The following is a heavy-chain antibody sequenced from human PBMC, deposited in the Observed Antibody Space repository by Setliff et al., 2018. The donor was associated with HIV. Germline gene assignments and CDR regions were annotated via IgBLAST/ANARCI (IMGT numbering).Heavy chain of an antibody. CDR1: GYSIGSGSF. V-gene: IGHV4-38-2*01. D-gene: IGHD4-17*01. CDR2: IPHNGGT. CDR3: ARYSTLTTNFDY. Sequence: SETLSLTCAVSGYSIGSGSFWGWIRQPPGKGLEWIATIPHNGGTYYNPDPSLTGRVTISVDTSKDQFSLKLAFVTAADTAVYYCARYSTLTTNFDYWGQGTLVTVSS. J-gene: IGHJ4*02.